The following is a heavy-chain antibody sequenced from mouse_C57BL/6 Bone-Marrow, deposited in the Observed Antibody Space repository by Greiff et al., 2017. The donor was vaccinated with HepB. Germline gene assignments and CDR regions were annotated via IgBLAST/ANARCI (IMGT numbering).Heavy chain of an antibody. Sequence: VQLQQPGAELVRPGTSVKLSCKASGYTFTSYWMHWVKQRPGQGLEWIGVIDPSDSYTNYNQKFKGKATLTVDTSSSTAYMQLSSLTSEDSAVYYCARAWDYGSYYFDYWGQGTTLTVSS. V-gene: IGHV1-59*01. CDR2: IDPSDSYT. D-gene: IGHD1-1*01. J-gene: IGHJ2*01. CDR3: ARAWDYGSYYFDY. CDR1: GYTFTSYW.